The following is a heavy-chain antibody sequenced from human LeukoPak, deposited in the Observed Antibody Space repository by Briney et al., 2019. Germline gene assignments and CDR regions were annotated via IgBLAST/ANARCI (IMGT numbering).Heavy chain of an antibody. CDR2: INHSGST. J-gene: IGHJ4*02. D-gene: IGHD3-22*01. Sequence: PSETLSLTCAVYGGSFSGYYWSWIRQPPGKGLEWIGEINHSGSTNYNPSLKSRVTISVDTSKNQFSLKLSSVTAADTAVYYCARGLIYYDSSGYRYRGQGTLVTVSS. CDR3: ARGLIYYDSSGYRY. V-gene: IGHV4-34*01. CDR1: GGSFSGYY.